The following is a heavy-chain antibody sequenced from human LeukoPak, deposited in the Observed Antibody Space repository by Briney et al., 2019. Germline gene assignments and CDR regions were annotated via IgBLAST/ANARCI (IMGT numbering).Heavy chain of an antibody. CDR2: MNPNSGNT. V-gene: IGHV1-8*01. D-gene: IGHD3-3*01. CDR1: GYTFTSYD. J-gene: IGHJ6*02. CDR3: ARGPYYDFWSGYYNFGGSYGMDV. Sequence: GASVTVSCTASGYTFTSYDINWVRQATGQGLEWMGWMNPNSGNTGYAQKLQGRVTMTRNTSISTAYMELSSLRSEDTAVYYCARGPYYDFWSGYYNFGGSYGMDVWGQGTTVTVSS.